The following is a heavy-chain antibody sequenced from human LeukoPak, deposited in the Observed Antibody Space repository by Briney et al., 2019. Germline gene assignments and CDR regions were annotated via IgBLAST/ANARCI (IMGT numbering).Heavy chain of an antibody. CDR3: ARQEGDPWPPSFDY. V-gene: IGHV4-59*08. J-gene: IGHJ4*02. CDR2: MYYSGST. D-gene: IGHD3-10*01. Sequence: PSETLSLTCTVSGGSIRSYYWSWIRQPPGKGLEWIGHMYYSGSTSYNPSLRGRVTISVDTSKNQFSLKLTSLTASDTAIYYCARQEGDPWPPSFDYRGPGTLVTVPS. CDR1: GGSIRSYY.